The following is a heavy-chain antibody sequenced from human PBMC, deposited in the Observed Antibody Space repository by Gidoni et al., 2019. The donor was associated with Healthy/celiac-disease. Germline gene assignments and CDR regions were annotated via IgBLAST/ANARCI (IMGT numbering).Heavy chain of an antibody. Sequence: QVQLQQWGAGLSKPSETLSLTCAVYGGSFSGYYWSWIRQPPGKGLEWIGEINHSRSTNYNPSPKRRVTISVDTSKNQFSLKLSSVTAADTAVYYCARGRPSGYNSQHSHYCDYWGQGTLVTVSS. CDR2: INHSRST. J-gene: IGHJ4*02. CDR1: GGSFSGYY. V-gene: IGHV4-34*01. CDR3: ARGRPSGYNSQHSHYCDY. D-gene: IGHD5-12*01.